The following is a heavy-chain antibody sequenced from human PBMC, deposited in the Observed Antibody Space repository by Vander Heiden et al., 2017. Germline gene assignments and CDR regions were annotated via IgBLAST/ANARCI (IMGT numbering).Heavy chain of an antibody. D-gene: IGHD2-8*01. J-gene: IGHJ5*02. CDR1: GYRFTSYW. V-gene: IGHV5-10-1*03. Sequence: EVQLVQSGAEVKTPGESLRISRKASGYRFTSYWIPWVRQMPGKGRQWRGRMDPMGPDTNDSPSFEGHVTISVDKAINTAYLQWSSLQASDTAMYYCARHEVSGGYHCIDGICNYFDPWGQGTQVTVSS. CDR3: ARHEVSGGYHCIDGICNYFDP. CDR2: MDPMGPDT.